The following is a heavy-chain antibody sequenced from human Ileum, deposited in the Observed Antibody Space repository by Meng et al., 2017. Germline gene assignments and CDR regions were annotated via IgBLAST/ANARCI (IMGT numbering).Heavy chain of an antibody. Sequence: QVQLQESGPGLVTPAETLPRICTVSGGSVSSDGFQWGWVRQPPGKGLEWIGYASTNYNPSLKSRVTISLDTSKNQFSLRLTSVTAADTAIFYCVRHGGKYFDSWGQRTLVTVSS. D-gene: IGHD2-15*01. CDR2: AST. CDR3: VRHGGKYFDS. CDR1: GGSVSSDGFQ. J-gene: IGHJ4*02. V-gene: IGHV4-61*08.